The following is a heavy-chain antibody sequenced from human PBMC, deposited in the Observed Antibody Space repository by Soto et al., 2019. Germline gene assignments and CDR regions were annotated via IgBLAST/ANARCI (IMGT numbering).Heavy chain of an antibody. Sequence: PGGSLRLSCASSGFTFSSYGMHWVRQAPGKGLEWVAVIYDGSNKYYADSVKGRFTISRDNAKNSLYLQMNSLRDEDTAVYYCARTLAAAAYYYYYGMDVWGQGTTVTVSS. CDR1: GFTFSSYG. V-gene: IGHV3-33*08. CDR2: IYDGSNK. D-gene: IGHD6-13*01. J-gene: IGHJ6*02. CDR3: ARTLAAAAYYYYYGMDV.